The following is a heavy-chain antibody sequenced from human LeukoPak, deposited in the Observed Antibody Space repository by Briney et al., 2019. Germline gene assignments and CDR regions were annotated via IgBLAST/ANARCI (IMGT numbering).Heavy chain of an antibody. D-gene: IGHD4-17*01. V-gene: IGHV3-74*01. CDR2: ISSDGSST. CDR1: GFTFSSYW. CDR3: ASGGDYTMGDYFDY. J-gene: IGHJ4*02. Sequence: GGPLRLSCAASGFTFSSYWMHWVRQAPGRGLVWVSRISSDGSSTSYADSVKGRFTISRDNAKNTLYLQMNSLRAEDTAVYYCASGGDYTMGDYFDYWGQGTRVTVSS.